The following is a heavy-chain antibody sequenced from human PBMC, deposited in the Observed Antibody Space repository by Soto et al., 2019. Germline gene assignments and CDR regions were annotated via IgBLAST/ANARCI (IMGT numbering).Heavy chain of an antibody. Sequence: GGSLRLSCAASGFTFSSYGMHWVRQAPGKGLEWVAVIWYDGSNKYYADSVKGRFTISRDNSKNTLYLQMNSLRAEDTAVYFCARGKMWGYDYSNWFDPWGQGTLVTVSS. J-gene: IGHJ5*02. V-gene: IGHV3-33*01. CDR1: GFTFSSYG. CDR2: IWYDGSNK. D-gene: IGHD5-12*01. CDR3: ARGKMWGYDYSNWFDP.